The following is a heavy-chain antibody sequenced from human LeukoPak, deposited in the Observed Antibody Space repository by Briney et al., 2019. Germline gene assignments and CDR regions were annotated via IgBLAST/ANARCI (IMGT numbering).Heavy chain of an antibody. D-gene: IGHD2-8*01. CDR3: ARGYCTNAVCSLGPTQA. Sequence: SETLSLTCAAYGGSFSGYYWSWIRQPPGKGLEWIGSIYYSGSTYYNPSLKSRVTISVDTSKNQFSLKLSSVTAADTAVYYCARGYCTNAVCSLGPTQAWGQGTLVTVSS. CDR2: IYYSGST. CDR1: GGSFSGYY. V-gene: IGHV4-34*01. J-gene: IGHJ4*02.